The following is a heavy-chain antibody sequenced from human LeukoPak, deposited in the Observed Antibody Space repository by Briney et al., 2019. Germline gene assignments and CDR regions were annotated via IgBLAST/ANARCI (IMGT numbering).Heavy chain of an antibody. CDR3: ARDRGYQLDY. V-gene: IGHV3-74*01. CDR2: VNGDGSRT. D-gene: IGHD2-15*01. CDR1: GFTFSSYW. Sequence: GGSLRLSCAASGFTFSSYWMHWVRHAPGKGLVWVSHVNGDGSRTNYADSVKGRFTISRDNAKNMQYLQMNSLRAEDTAVYYCARDRGYQLDYWGQGTLVTVSS. J-gene: IGHJ4*02.